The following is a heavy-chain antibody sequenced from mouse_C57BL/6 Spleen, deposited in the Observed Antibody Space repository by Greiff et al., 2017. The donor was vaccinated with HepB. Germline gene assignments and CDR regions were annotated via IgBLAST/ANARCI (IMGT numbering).Heavy chain of an antibody. CDR2: INPSTGGT. CDR3: ARYYYGSSPFAY. CDR1: GYSFTGYY. V-gene: IGHV1-42*01. D-gene: IGHD1-1*01. J-gene: IGHJ3*01. Sequence: DVQLQESGPELVKPGASVKISCKASGYSFTGYYMNWVKQSPEKSLEWIGEINPSTGGTTYNQKFKAKATLTVDKSSSTAYMQLKSLTSEDSAVYYCARYYYGSSPFAYWGQGTLVTVSA.